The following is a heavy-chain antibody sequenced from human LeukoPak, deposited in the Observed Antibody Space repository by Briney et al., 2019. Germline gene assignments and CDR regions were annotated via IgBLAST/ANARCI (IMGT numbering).Heavy chain of an antibody. J-gene: IGHJ5*02. CDR1: GFTFSSYA. D-gene: IGHD4-17*01. Sequence: GGSLRLSCAASGFTFSSYAMSWVRQAPGKGLEWVSAISGSGGSTYYADSVKGRFTISRDNSKNTLYLQMNSLRAEDTAVYYWARGGGDYEDPNWFDPWGQGTLVTVSS. CDR3: ARGGGDYEDPNWFDP. CDR2: ISGSGGST. V-gene: IGHV3-23*01.